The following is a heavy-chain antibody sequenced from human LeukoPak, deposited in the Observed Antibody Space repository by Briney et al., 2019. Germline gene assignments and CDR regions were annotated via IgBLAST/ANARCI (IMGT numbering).Heavy chain of an antibody. D-gene: IGHD3-10*01. Sequence: SETLSLTCTVSGGTIGSINYYWAWIRQPPGKGLVWIGTIYYSGSTYYNPSLKSRVTLSTGTSETQFTLKLTSVTAADTAVYYCARQQRYYYGSGPQLLSWFDPWGQGTLVTVSS. CDR3: ARQQRYYYGSGPQLLSWFDP. CDR2: IYYSGST. V-gene: IGHV4-39*01. CDR1: GGTIGSINYY. J-gene: IGHJ5*02.